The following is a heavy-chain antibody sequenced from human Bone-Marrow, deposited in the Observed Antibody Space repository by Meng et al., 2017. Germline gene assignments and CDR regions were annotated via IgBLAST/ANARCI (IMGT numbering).Heavy chain of an antibody. V-gene: IGHV3-30*02. CDR1: GFTFSSSW. Sequence: GESLMISCASSGFTFSSSWMHWVRQAPGKGLEWVAFIRYDGSNKYYADSVKGRFTISRDNSKNTLYLQMNSLRAEDTAVYYCAKDRVGAQGYYFDYWGQGTLVTVSS. D-gene: IGHD1-26*01. CDR2: IRYDGSNK. J-gene: IGHJ4*02. CDR3: AKDRVGAQGYYFDY.